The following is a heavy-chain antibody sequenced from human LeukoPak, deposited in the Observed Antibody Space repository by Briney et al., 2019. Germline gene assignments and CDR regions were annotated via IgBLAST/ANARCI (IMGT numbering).Heavy chain of an antibody. CDR2: ICGSGCST. Sequence: GGSLTLSCAASGFTFSSYAMSWVRQAPGKGLEWVSAICGSGCSTYYADSVKGRFTISRDNAKNSLYLQMNSLRAEDTAVYYCAELGITMIGGVWGKGTTVTISS. J-gene: IGHJ6*04. CDR1: GFTFSSYA. CDR3: AELGITMIGGV. D-gene: IGHD3-10*02. V-gene: IGHV3-23*01.